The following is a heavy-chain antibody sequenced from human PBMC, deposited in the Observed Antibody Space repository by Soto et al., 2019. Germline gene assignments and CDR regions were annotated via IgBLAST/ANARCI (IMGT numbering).Heavy chain of an antibody. CDR2: IKQDGSEK. Sequence: GGSLRLSCAASGFTFSSYWMSWVRQAPGKGLEWVANIKQDGSEKYYVDSVKGRFTISRDNAKNSLYLQMNSLTAEETAAYYCAMNWTGGSGSYHRAGYFDYWGQGTLVTVSS. V-gene: IGHV3-7*03. CDR1: GFTFSSYW. J-gene: IGHJ4*02. CDR3: AMNWTGGSGSYHRAGYFDY. D-gene: IGHD3-10*01.